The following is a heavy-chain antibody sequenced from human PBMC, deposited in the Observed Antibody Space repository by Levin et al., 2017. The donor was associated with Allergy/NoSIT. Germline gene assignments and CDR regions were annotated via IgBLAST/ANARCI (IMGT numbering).Heavy chain of an antibody. D-gene: IGHD1-26*01. J-gene: IGHJ6*02. CDR3: ARRLVPAGQSHYGMDV. Sequence: GGSLRLSCVASGFTFRNFGIHWVRQAPGKGLEWVAIIWYDGSYKYYADSVKGRFTISRDNSRDTLYLQMNGLRAEDTAVYYCARRLVPAGQSHYGMDVWGQGTRVIVSS. V-gene: IGHV3-33*03. CDR2: IWYDGSYK. CDR1: GFTFRNFG.